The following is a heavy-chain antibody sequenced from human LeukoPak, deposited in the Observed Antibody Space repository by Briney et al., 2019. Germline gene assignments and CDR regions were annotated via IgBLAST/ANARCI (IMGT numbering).Heavy chain of an antibody. Sequence: SETLSLTCTVSGGSISSYYWSWIRQPAGKGLEWIGRIYTSGSTNYNPALKSRVTISVDTSKNQFSLKLSSVTAADTAVYYCARDQGGMRGVITNNWFDPWGQGTLVTVSS. D-gene: IGHD3-10*01. J-gene: IGHJ5*02. CDR1: GGSISSYY. V-gene: IGHV4-4*07. CDR2: IYTSGST. CDR3: ARDQGGMRGVITNNWFDP.